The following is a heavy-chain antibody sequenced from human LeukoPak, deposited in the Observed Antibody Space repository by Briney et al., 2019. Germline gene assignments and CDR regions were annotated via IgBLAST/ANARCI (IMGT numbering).Heavy chain of an antibody. V-gene: IGHV4-34*01. J-gene: IGHJ3*02. D-gene: IGHD1-26*01. CDR1: GGAFSGYY. Sequence: SETLSLTCAVYGGAFSGYYWSWIRQPPGKGLEWIGEINHSGSTNYNPSLKSRVTISVDTSKNQFSLKLSSVTAADTAVYYCASQRLMRGWEPNWPHGRGAFDIWGQGTMVTVSS. CDR3: ASQRLMRGWEPNWPHGRGAFDI. CDR2: INHSGST.